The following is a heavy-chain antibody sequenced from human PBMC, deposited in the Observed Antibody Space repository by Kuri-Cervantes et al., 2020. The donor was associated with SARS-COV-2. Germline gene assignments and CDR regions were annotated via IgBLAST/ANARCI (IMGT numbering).Heavy chain of an antibody. CDR2: IYYSGST. V-gene: IGHV4-39*07. CDR1: GGSISISSYY. CDR3: ARDIPRPDYYYYDDMDV. J-gene: IGHJ6*03. Sequence: SETLSLTCTVSGGSISISSYYWGWIRQPPGKGLEWIGSIYYSGSTYYNPSLKSRVTMSVDTSKKQFSLKLSPVTAANTVVYYCARDIPRPDYYYYDDMDVWGKGTTVTVSS. D-gene: IGHD2-21*01.